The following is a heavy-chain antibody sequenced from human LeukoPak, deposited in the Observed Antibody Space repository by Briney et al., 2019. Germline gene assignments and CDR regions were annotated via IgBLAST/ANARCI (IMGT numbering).Heavy chain of an antibody. CDR2: INHSGST. Sequence: PSETLSLTSAVSGGSFSGYYLSWIRQPRGKGLEWLGEINHSGSTNYNPSLKSRVTISVDTSKDQFSLKLSSVTAADTAVYYCARTPNRYCSGGSCYWFWFDPWGQGTLVTVSS. V-gene: IGHV4-34*01. CDR1: GGSFSGYY. J-gene: IGHJ5*02. CDR3: ARTPNRYCSGGSCYWFWFDP. D-gene: IGHD2-15*01.